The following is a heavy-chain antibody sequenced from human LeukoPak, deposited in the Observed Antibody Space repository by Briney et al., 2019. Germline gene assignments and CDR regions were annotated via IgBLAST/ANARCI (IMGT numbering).Heavy chain of an antibody. J-gene: IGHJ3*02. Sequence: SETLSLTCTVSGGSISSSSYYWGWIRQPPGKGLEWIGSIYYSGSTYYNPSLKSRVTISVDTSKNQFSLKLSSVTAADTAVYYCARFPGGYCSGGSCFLNAFDIWGQGTMVTVSS. V-gene: IGHV4-39*01. CDR3: ARFPGGYCSGGSCFLNAFDI. D-gene: IGHD2-15*01. CDR2: IYYSGST. CDR1: GGSISSSSYY.